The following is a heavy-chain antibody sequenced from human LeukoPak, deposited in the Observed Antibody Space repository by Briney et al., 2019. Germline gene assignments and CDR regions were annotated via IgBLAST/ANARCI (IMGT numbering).Heavy chain of an antibody. Sequence: GGSLRLSCAASGFTFSSYAMSWVRQAPGKGLEWVSAISGSGGSTYYADSVKGRFTISRDNSKNTLYLQMNSLRAEDTAVYYFAKDRIQLWRGWAFDIWGQGTMVAVSS. J-gene: IGHJ3*02. D-gene: IGHD5-18*01. CDR2: ISGSGGST. CDR1: GFTFSSYA. V-gene: IGHV3-23*01. CDR3: AKDRIQLWRGWAFDI.